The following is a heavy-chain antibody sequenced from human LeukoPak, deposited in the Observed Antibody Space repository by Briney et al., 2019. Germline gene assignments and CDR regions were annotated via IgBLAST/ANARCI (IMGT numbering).Heavy chain of an antibody. CDR3: ARGWNYEGY. J-gene: IGHJ4*02. CDR1: GFTFSSYS. Sequence: GGSLRLSCAASGFTFSSYSMNWVRQAPGKGLEWVSYISSSGSTIYYADSVKGRFTISRDNAKNSLCLQMNNLRVEDTAVYYCARGWNYEGYWGQGTLVTVSS. CDR2: ISSSGSTI. D-gene: IGHD1-7*01. V-gene: IGHV3-48*04.